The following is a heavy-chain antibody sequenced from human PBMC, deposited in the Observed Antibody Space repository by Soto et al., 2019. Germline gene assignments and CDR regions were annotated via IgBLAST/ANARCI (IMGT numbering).Heavy chain of an antibody. J-gene: IGHJ6*02. Sequence: QVQLQQWGAGLLKPSETLSLTCAVYGGSFSGYYWSWIRQPPGKGLEWIGEINHRGSTNYHPSLQGRVTISVDTSKPEFSLKLSSVTAADTAVYYCAREDGSGWLHYYYYGMDVWGQGTTVTVSS. CDR3: AREDGSGWLHYYYYGMDV. CDR2: INHRGST. V-gene: IGHV4-34*01. CDR1: GGSFSGYY. D-gene: IGHD6-19*01.